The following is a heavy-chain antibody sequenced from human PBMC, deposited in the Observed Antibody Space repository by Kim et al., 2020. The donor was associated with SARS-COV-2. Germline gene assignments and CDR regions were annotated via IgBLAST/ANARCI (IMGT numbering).Heavy chain of an antibody. Sequence: SETLSLTCAVYGGSFSNYYWSWIRQSPGKGLEWIGEIKHSGSTNYNPSLKSRLTISVDTSKNQFSLKLSSVTAADKAAYYCARIEVFDFDFWGQGTLVT. CDR1: GGSFSNYY. CDR2: IKHSGST. V-gene: IGHV4-34*01. D-gene: IGHD2-21*01. J-gene: IGHJ4*02. CDR3: ARIEVFDFDF.